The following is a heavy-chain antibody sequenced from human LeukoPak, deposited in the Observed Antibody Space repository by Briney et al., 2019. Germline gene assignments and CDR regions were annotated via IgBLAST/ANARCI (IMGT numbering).Heavy chain of an antibody. D-gene: IGHD3-3*01. CDR1: GCSISSGYY. V-gene: IGHV4-38-2*02. Sequence: SETLSLTCTVSGCSISSGYYWGWIRQPPGKGLEWIGSIYHSGSTYYNPSLKSRVTISVDTSKNQFSLKLSSVTAADTAVYYCAGLQYDFWSGLWPTLDYWGQGTLVTVSS. CDR3: AGLQYDFWSGLWPTLDY. J-gene: IGHJ4*02. CDR2: IYHSGST.